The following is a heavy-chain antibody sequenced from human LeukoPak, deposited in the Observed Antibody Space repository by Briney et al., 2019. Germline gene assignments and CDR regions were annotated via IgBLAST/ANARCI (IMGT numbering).Heavy chain of an antibody. V-gene: IGHV3-7*03. Sequence: GGSLRLSCAASGFTFSSYWMSWVRQAPGKGLEWVANIKQDGSEKYYVDSVRGRFTIPRDTSRSTLYLQMNSLRAEDAAVYYCAKAPVTSCRGAFCYPFDYWGQGTLVTVSS. CDR2: IKQDGSEK. CDR1: GFTFSSYW. CDR3: AKAPVTSCRGAFCYPFDY. D-gene: IGHD2-15*01. J-gene: IGHJ4*02.